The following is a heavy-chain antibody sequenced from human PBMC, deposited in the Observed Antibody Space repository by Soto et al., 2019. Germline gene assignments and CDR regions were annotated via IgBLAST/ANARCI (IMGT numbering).Heavy chain of an antibody. Sequence: EVPLLESGGGLVQPGGSLRLSCAASGFTFSSYAMNWVRQAPGKGLEWVSVISGSGDSTYYADSVKGRFTISRDNAKNTLYLQMNSLRAEDTAVYYCARRSSGWYFDDWGQGTLVTVSS. D-gene: IGHD6-19*01. V-gene: IGHV3-23*01. CDR3: ARRSSGWYFDD. CDR1: GFTFSSYA. CDR2: ISGSGDST. J-gene: IGHJ4*02.